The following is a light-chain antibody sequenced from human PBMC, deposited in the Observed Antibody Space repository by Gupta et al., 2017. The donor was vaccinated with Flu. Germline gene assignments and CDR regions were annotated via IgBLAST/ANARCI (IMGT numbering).Light chain of an antibody. V-gene: IGKV1-39*01. J-gene: IGKJ1*01. CDR2: SAS. CDR3: QPSYTTPPT. CDR1: QSIYKY. Sequence: DIQMTQSPSSLSASVGDRVTISCRASQSIYKYLHWYQQKPGQAPKLLIYSASSLQSGVPSRFSGSGSGTAFTLTISTLQPEDFTTYYCQPSYTTPPTFGHGTKVEVK.